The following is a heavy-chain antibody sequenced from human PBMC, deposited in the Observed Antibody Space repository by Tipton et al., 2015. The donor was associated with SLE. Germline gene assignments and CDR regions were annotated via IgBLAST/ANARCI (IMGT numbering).Heavy chain of an antibody. V-gene: IGHV4-39*01. D-gene: IGHD6-19*01. CDR2: IYYAGGT. CDR1: GGSVGSSSYY. CDR3: ARTGSLYSSGWYQ. J-gene: IGHJ4*02. Sequence: LRLSCTVSGGSVGSSSYYWGWLRQPPGKELEWIGSIYYAGGTYYTPSLESRATISVDTSKNQFSLKLSSVTAADTAVYYCARTGSLYSSGWYQWGQGTLVTVSS.